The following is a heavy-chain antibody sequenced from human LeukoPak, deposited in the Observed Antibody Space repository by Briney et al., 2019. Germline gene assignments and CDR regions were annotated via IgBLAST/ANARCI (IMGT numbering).Heavy chain of an antibody. CDR1: GYTFTGYY. Sequence: ASVKVSCKASGYTFTGYYMHWVRQAPGQGLEWMGRINPNSGGTNYAQKFQGRVTMTMDTSISTAYMELSRLRYDDTAVYYCARDKYYDYVWGSYRPDYWGQGTLVTVSS. CDR2: INPNSGGT. J-gene: IGHJ4*02. CDR3: ARDKYYDYVWGSYRPDY. V-gene: IGHV1-2*06. D-gene: IGHD3-16*02.